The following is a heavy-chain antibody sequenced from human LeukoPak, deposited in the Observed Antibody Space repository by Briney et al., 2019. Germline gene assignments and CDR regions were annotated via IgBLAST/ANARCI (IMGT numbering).Heavy chain of an antibody. J-gene: IGHJ4*02. CDR2: IYTRGST. V-gene: IGHV4-4*07. CDR3: ARDLTVATGAFDY. CDR1: GGSISSYY. D-gene: IGHD5-12*01. Sequence: SETLSLTCTVSGGSISSYYWSWIRQPAGKGLEWIGRIYTRGSTNYNPSLKSRVTMSVDTTKNQFSLKLSPVTAADTAVYYCARDLTVATGAFDYWGQGTLVTVSS.